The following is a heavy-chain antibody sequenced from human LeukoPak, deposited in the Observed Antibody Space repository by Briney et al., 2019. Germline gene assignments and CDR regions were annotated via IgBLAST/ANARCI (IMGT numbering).Heavy chain of an antibody. Sequence: GGSLRLSCAASGFTFDDYDMSWVRQAPGKGLEWVSGINWNGGSTGYADSVKGRFTISRDNSKNTVYLQMNSLRAEDSAVYYCAKDLTPQPANAWFDPWGQGTLVTVSS. V-gene: IGHV3-20*04. D-gene: IGHD2-2*01. CDR2: INWNGGST. CDR1: GFTFDDYD. CDR3: AKDLTPQPANAWFDP. J-gene: IGHJ5*02.